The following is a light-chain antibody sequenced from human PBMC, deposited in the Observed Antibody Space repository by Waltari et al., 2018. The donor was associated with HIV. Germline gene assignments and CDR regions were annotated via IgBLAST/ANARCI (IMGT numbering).Light chain of an antibody. Sequence: QSVLTQPPSASGTPGQRVTIPCSAGRANIGNNHVYWYQQFPGTAPKLLIYRNHQRPSGVPNRFSGSKSGTSASLVISGLRSEDEADYYCAAWDDSLSGVFGGGTKVTVL. CDR3: AAWDDSLSGV. CDR2: RNH. J-gene: IGLJ2*01. CDR1: RANIGNNH. V-gene: IGLV1-47*01.